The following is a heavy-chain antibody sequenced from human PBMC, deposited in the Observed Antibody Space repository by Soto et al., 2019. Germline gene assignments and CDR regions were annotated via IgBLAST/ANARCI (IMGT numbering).Heavy chain of an antibody. CDR2: ISGSGGIT. CDR3: ARSLSAPRHYFFDX. CDR1: GFPFSSYS. Sequence: RLSCAASGFPFSSYSMSWVRQAPGKGLEWVSGISGSGGITYYADSVNGRFTISRDNSKNTLYLQMNSLRADDTAVYFCARSLSAPRHYFFDXWGQGTLVTVSX. J-gene: IGHJ4*02. V-gene: IGHV3-23*01.